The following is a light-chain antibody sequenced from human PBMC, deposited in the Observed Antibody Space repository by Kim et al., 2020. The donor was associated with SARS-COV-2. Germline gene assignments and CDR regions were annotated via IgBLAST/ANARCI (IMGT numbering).Light chain of an antibody. J-gene: IGKJ2*01. CDR2: LGS. CDR3: MQALQRGT. Sequence: GESASISCRSSQSLLLSNVLNYLDWYLQRPVQSPQLLIYLGSNRASGVPDRFSGSVSGTDFTLKISRVEAEDAGVYYCMQALQRGTFGQGTKLEIK. CDR1: QSLLLSNVLNY. V-gene: IGKV2-28*01.